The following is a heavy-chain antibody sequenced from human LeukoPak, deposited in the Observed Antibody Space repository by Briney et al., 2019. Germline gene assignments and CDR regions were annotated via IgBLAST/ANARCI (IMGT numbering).Heavy chain of an antibody. CDR3: ARGAYDSSGYYWVGCYGMDV. D-gene: IGHD3-22*01. V-gene: IGHV4-59*01. CDR2: IYYSGST. Sequence: SETLSLTCTVSVGSISSYYWSWIRQPPAKGLECIGYIYYSGSTNYNPSLKSRVTISVDTSKNQFSLKLSSVTAADTAVYYCARGAYDSSGYYWVGCYGMDVWGQGTTVTVSS. CDR1: VGSISSYY. J-gene: IGHJ6*02.